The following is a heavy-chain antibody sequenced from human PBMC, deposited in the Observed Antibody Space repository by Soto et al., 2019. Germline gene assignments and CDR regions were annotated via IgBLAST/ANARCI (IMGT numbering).Heavy chain of an antibody. V-gene: IGHV3-30*18. CDR3: AKDEQSYYVTYYFDY. CDR2: TSYDGSTK. Sequence: QVQLVESGGGVVQPGRSLRLSCAASGFTFSNYGMHWVRQAPGKGLEWVAVTSYDGSTKYYADSVKGRFTISSDKAKNTLYLQMNSLRAKDTAVYYCAKDEQSYYVTYYFDYWGQGTLVTVSA. J-gene: IGHJ4*02. D-gene: IGHD1-26*01. CDR1: GFTFSNYG.